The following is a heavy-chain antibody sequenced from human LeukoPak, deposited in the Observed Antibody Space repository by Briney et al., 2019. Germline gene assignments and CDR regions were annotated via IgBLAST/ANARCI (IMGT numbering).Heavy chain of an antibody. CDR2: IIPIFGTA. Sequence: SVKVSCKASGYTFTSYAISWVRQAPGQGLEWMGGIIPIFGTANYAQKFQGRVTITADESTSTAYMELSSLRSEDTAVYYCASVRDGYNYFDYWGQGTLVTVSS. CDR3: ASVRDGYNYFDY. D-gene: IGHD5-24*01. V-gene: IGHV1-69*13. J-gene: IGHJ4*02. CDR1: GYTFTSYA.